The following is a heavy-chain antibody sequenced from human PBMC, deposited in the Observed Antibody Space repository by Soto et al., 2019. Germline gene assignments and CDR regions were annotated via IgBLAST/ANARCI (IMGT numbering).Heavy chain of an antibody. Sequence: GGSLRLSCAASGFTVSSSYMSWVRQAPGKGLEWVSLIYSGGTTHYADSVKGRFTISRDKSNNTLYLQMSSLRAEDTALYYCAKASYGDVGVYFLDYPGQRTVVTVSS. CDR3: AKASYGDVGVYFLDY. J-gene: IGHJ4*02. CDR1: GFTVSSSY. V-gene: IGHV3-53*05. D-gene: IGHD4-17*01. CDR2: IYSGGTT.